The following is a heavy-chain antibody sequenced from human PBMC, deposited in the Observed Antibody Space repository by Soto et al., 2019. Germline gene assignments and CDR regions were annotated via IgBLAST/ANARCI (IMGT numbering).Heavy chain of an antibody. J-gene: IGHJ3*02. CDR1: GGSFSGYY. Sequence: SETLSLTCAVYGGSFSGYYWSWIRQPPGKGLEWIGEINHSGSTNYNPSLKSRVTISVDTSKNQFSLKLSSVTAADTAVYYCARGGAAARRPPNDAFDIWGQGTMVTVSS. CDR2: INHSGST. D-gene: IGHD6-6*01. CDR3: ARGGAAARRPPNDAFDI. V-gene: IGHV4-34*01.